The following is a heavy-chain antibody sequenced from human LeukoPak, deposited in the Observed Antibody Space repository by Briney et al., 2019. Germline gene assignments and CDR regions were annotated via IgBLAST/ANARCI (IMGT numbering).Heavy chain of an antibody. CDR1: GFTFSSSW. CDR2: IKEDGNEE. V-gene: IGHV3-7*05. D-gene: IGHD1/OR15-1a*01. J-gene: IGHJ4*02. Sequence: GGSLRLSCAASGFTFSSSWTTWVRQAPGKGLEWVAHIKEDGNEEYYVDSVKGRFTISRDNAKNSLYLQMNGLRAEDTAVFYCARWNNDWEFDYWGQGTLVSVSS. CDR3: ARWNNDWEFDY.